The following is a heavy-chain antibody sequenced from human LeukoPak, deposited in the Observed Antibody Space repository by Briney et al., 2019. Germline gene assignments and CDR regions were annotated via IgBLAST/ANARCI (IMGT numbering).Heavy chain of an antibody. V-gene: IGHV4-39*01. CDR3: ARRRYYDGSGYLE. CDR2: IYHSGRT. D-gene: IGHD3-22*01. J-gene: IGHJ1*01. Sequence: PSETLSLIFSVSGDSVSRSDSYWDWIRQPPGKGLEWIGTIYHSGRTYYSPSLKSRVTMSVDPSNNQFSLNLRSVTAADTAVYYCARRRYYDGSGYLEWGQGTLLSVS. CDR1: GDSVSRSDSY.